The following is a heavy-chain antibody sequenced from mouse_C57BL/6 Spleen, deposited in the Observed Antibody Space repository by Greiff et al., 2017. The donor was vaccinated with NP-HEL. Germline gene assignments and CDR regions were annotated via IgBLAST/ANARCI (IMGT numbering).Heavy chain of an antibody. CDR1: GFNIKNTY. Sequence: EVKLVESVAELVRPGASVKLSCTASGFNIKNTYMHWVKQRPEQGLEWIGRIDPANGNTKYAPKFQGKATITADTSSNTSYLQLSSLTSEDTAIYYCARRDYSGSSSAWFAYWGQGTLVTVSA. D-gene: IGHD1-1*01. CDR2: IDPANGNT. CDR3: ARRDYSGSSSAWFAY. V-gene: IGHV14-3*01. J-gene: IGHJ3*01.